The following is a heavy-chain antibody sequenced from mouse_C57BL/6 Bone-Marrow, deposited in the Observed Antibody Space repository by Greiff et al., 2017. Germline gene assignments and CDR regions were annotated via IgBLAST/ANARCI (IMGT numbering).Heavy chain of an antibody. J-gene: IGHJ2*01. CDR2: IDPSDSYT. CDR3: ARYHPYSDDY. D-gene: IGHD1-1*01. Sequence: QVQLQQPGAELVRPGTSVKLSCKASGYTFTSYWMHWVKQRPGQGLEWIGVIDPSDSYTNYNQKFKGKATFTVDTSSSTAYMQLRSLTSVDSAFYYCARYHPYSDDYWGQGTTLTVSS. CDR1: GYTFTSYW. V-gene: IGHV1-59*01.